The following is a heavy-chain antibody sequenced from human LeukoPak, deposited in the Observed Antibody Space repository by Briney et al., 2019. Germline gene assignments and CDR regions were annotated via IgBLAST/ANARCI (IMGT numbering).Heavy chain of an antibody. D-gene: IGHD2-21*02. CDR1: GGSFSGYY. J-gene: IGHJ4*02. V-gene: IGHV4-34*01. CDR3: AGKMTSFDY. Sequence: PSXTLSLTWAVYGGSFSGYYWRWVRQAPGKGLEWSGEINHSGSNNYNTSLKRGVTISVETSKKQFSLKLSSVTAADTAVYYCAGKMTSFDYWGQGTLVTVSS. CDR2: INHSGSN.